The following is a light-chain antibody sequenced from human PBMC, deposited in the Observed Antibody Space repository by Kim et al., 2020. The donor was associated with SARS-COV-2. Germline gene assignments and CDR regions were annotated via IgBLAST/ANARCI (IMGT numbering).Light chain of an antibody. Sequence: SPGERATLSCRASQSVSSNLAWYQQKPGQAPRLLIYGASTRATGIPARFSCSGSGTEFTLTISSLQSEDFAVYYCQQYNNWPPWTFGQGTKVDIK. CDR2: GAS. CDR1: QSVSSN. J-gene: IGKJ1*01. CDR3: QQYNNWPPWT. V-gene: IGKV3-15*01.